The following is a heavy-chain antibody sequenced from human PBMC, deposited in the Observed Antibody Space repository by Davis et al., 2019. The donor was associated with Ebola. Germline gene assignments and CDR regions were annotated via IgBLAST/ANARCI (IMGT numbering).Heavy chain of an antibody. CDR1: GGSISSYY. D-gene: IGHD2-15*01. V-gene: IGHV4-34*01. Sequence: SETLSLTCTVSGGSISSYYWSWIRQPPGKGLEWIGEINHSGSTNYNPSLKSRVTISVDTSKNQFSLKLSSVTAADTAVYYCARDHVVVVAATWRYYYGMDVWGQGTTVTVSS. J-gene: IGHJ6*02. CDR3: ARDHVVVVAATWRYYYGMDV. CDR2: INHSGST.